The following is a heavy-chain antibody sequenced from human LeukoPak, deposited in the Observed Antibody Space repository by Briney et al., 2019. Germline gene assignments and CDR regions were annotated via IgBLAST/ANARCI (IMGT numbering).Heavy chain of an antibody. CDR3: ARAGHYGSGSYDYYFDY. V-gene: IGHV4-59*01. CDR1: SVSISDYY. J-gene: IGHJ4*02. D-gene: IGHD3-10*01. CDR2: IYYSGTT. Sequence: SETLSLTCTVSSVSISDYYWNWIRQSPGGRLEWIGYIYYSGTTNYNPSLRSRVTISMDTSKNQFSLKLSSVTTADTAVYYCARAGHYGSGSYDYYFDYWGQGTLVTVSS.